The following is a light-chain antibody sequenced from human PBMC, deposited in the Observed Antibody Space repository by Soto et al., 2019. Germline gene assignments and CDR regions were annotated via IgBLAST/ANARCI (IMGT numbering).Light chain of an antibody. CDR3: QQYYSTPYT. Sequence: DIVMTQSPASLAVSLGERATINCKSSQSVLYSSTNKNYLAWYQQKPGQPPKLLIYWASTRESGVPDRFSGSGSGTDFTLTISSLQAEDVAVYYCQQYYSTPYTFGQGTKLEIK. CDR2: WAS. CDR1: QSVLYSSTNKNY. J-gene: IGKJ2*01. V-gene: IGKV4-1*01.